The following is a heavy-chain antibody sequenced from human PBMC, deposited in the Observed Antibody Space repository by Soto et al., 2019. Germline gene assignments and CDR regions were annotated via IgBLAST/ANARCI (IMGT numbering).Heavy chain of an antibody. D-gene: IGHD1-7*01. Sequence: QVQLVQSGAEVKKPGSSVKVSCKASGGTFSSYAISWVRQAPGHGIEWMGGIIPIFGTANYAQKFQGRVTITADESTSTAYMELSSLRSEDTAVYYCGLDLRGWNWFDPWGKGTLVTVSS. CDR1: GGTFSSYA. CDR2: IIPIFGTA. V-gene: IGHV1-69*01. CDR3: GLDLRGWNWFDP. J-gene: IGHJ5*02.